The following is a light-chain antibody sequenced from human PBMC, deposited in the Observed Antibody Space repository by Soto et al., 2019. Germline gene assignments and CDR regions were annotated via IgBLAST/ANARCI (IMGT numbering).Light chain of an antibody. CDR2: GAS. Sequence: EIVMTQSPATLSLSPGERATLSCRASQSVSSNFAWYQQKPGQAPRILIYGASTRATGIPARFSGSGSGTEFTLTISSLQSEDFAVYYCQQYNNWPRTFGQGTKLEIK. V-gene: IGKV3-15*01. CDR1: QSVSSN. CDR3: QQYNNWPRT. J-gene: IGKJ2*01.